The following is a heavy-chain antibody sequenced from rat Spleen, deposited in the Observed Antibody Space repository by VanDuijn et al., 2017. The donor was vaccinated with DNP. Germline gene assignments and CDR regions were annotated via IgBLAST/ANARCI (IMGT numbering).Heavy chain of an antibody. V-gene: IGHV3-3*01. J-gene: IGHJ2*01. CDR1: GDSITSGYR. D-gene: IGHD4-2*01. Sequence: EVQLQESGPGLVKPSQSLSLTCSVTGDSITSGYRWNWIRKFPGSKLEWMGYINSVGSTNYNPSLKSRISITRNTSKDQFFLHLNSVTKEDTATYCGARWSDYLDSWGQGVMVTVSS. CDR3: ARWSDYLDS. CDR2: INSVGST.